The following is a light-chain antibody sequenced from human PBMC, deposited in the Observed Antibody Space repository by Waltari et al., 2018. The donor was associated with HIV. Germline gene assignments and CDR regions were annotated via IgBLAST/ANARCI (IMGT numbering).Light chain of an antibody. CDR3: QQYYSTPPT. CDR1: QSILYSSKNENF. CDR2: WAS. V-gene: IGKV4-1*01. J-gene: IGKJ1*01. Sequence: DIVMTQSPQSLALALGERATINCKSSQSILYSSKNENFLAWYQQKPGQSHKLVIYWASTRGSGVPDRFRCSGSGTDFTLTINSLHSEDVAVYFCQQYYSTPPTFGQGTRVEI.